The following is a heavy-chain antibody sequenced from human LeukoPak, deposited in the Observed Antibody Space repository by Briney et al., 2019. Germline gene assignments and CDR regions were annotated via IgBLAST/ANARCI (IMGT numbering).Heavy chain of an antibody. J-gene: IGHJ4*02. Sequence: PGGSLRLSCAASGFTFNYYTMNWVRQAPGKGLEWVASVRSSTNYIYYADSVKGQFTVFRDNAKNSLSLQMNSLRAEDTAVYYCARSNYDNSGYSKSFFDYWGQGALVTVSS. CDR2: VRSSTNYI. D-gene: IGHD3-22*01. CDR1: GFTFNYYT. V-gene: IGHV3-21*06. CDR3: ARSNYDNSGYSKSFFDY.